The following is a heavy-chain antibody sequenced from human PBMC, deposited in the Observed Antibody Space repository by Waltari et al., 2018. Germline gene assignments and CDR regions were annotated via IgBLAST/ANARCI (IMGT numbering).Heavy chain of an antibody. D-gene: IGHD2-21*01. Sequence: QVQLQESGPGLLKPSETLSLPCPVSGAPFSSYYWTWIRRPPGKGLDWFGRIYTSGSTNDNPALKSRVTMSVDTSKNQFSLKLSSVTAADTAVYYCARDSMGLLFGFDPWGQGTLVTVSS. CDR2: IYTSGST. CDR1: GAPFSSYY. J-gene: IGHJ5*02. CDR3: ARDSMGLLFGFDP. V-gene: IGHV4-4*07.